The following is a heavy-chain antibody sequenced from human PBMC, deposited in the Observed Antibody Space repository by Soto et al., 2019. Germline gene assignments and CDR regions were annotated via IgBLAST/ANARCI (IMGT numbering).Heavy chain of an antibody. J-gene: IGHJ6*03. CDR2: IYSGGST. D-gene: IGHD3-16*01. CDR3: ARSWGPTPDYYYYMDV. Sequence: GGSLRLSCAASGFTVSSNYMSWVRQAPGKGLEWVSVIYSGGSTYYADSVKGRFTISRDNSKNTLYLQMNSLRAEDTAVYYCARSWGPTPDYYYYMDVWGKGTTVTVSS. V-gene: IGHV3-66*01. CDR1: GFTVSSNY.